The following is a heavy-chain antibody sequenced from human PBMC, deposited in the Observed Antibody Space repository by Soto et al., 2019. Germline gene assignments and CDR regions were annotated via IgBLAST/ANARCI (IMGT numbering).Heavy chain of an antibody. CDR3: ARVGSSSSLDY. CDR2: IYYSGST. Sequence: QVQLQESGPGLVKPSETLSLTCTVSGGSISYYYWSWIRQPPGKGLEWIGYIYYSGSTNYNPSLKSRVTLSVDTSKNQFSLQLSSGTAADTALYYCARVGSSSSLDYWGQGTLVTVSS. D-gene: IGHD6-6*01. J-gene: IGHJ4*02. CDR1: GGSISYYY. V-gene: IGHV4-59*01.